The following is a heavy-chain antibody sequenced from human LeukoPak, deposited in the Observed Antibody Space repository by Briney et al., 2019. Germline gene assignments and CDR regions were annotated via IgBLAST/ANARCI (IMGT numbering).Heavy chain of an antibody. V-gene: IGHV4-34*01. Sequence: PSETLSLTCAVYGGSFSGYYWSWIRQPPGKGLEWIGEINHSGSTNYNPSLKSRVTISVDTSKSQFSLKLSSVTAADTAVYYCARADIVVVVAAPSYGMDVWGQGTTVTVSS. D-gene: IGHD2-15*01. CDR3: ARADIVVVVAAPSYGMDV. CDR2: INHSGST. CDR1: GGSFSGYY. J-gene: IGHJ6*02.